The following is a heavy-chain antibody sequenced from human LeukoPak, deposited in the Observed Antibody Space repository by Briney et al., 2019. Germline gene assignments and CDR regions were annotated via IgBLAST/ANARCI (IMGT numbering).Heavy chain of an antibody. J-gene: IGHJ4*02. CDR2: IYTSGST. Sequence: SETLSLTCTVSGGSISSYYRSWIRQPAGKGLEWIGRIYTSGSTNYNPSLKSRVTMSVDTSKNQFSLKLSSVTAADTAVYYCAREKRCSSTSCYGIDYWGQGTLVTVSS. V-gene: IGHV4-4*07. CDR3: AREKRCSSTSCYGIDY. CDR1: GGSISSYY. D-gene: IGHD2-2*01.